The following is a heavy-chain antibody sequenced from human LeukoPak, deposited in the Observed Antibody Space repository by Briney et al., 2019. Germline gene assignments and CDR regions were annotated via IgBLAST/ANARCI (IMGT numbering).Heavy chain of an antibody. CDR1: GFSFSSYW. CDR3: ARDPSRGYSYGYADY. J-gene: IGHJ4*02. Sequence: GGSLRLSCAASGFSFSSYWMNWVRQSPGKGREWVANIMRDGSEKYYVDSVKGRFTISRDNAKNSLYLQMNSLRAEDTAVYYSARDPSRGYSYGYADYWGQGSLVIVSS. CDR2: IMRDGSEK. V-gene: IGHV3-7*01. D-gene: IGHD5-18*01.